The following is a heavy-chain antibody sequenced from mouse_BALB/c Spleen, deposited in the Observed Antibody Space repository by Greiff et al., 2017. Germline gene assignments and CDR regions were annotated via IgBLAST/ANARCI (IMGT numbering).Heavy chain of an antibody. CDR3: GRDRGGYFDV. V-gene: IGHV1-53*01. CDR2: INPYNGDT. CDR1: GYTFTSYW. J-gene: IGHJ1*01. Sequence: QVQLQQPGAELVKPGASVKLSCKASGYTFTSYWMHWVKQRPGQGLEWIGEINPYNGDTFYNQKFKGKATLTVDKSSSTAHMELLSLTSEDSAVYYCGRDRGGYFDVWGAGTTVTVSS.